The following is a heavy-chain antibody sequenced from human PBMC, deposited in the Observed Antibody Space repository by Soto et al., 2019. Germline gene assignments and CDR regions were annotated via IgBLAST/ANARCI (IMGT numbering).Heavy chain of an antibody. J-gene: IGHJ4*02. CDR2: ISTSGSTI. CDR1: GFTFSTFG. D-gene: IGHD2-15*01. V-gene: IGHV3-48*01. CDR3: ARDQQIVVAGNLPPVLRYFDY. Sequence: DLEESGGGLVQPGGSLRLSCATSGFTFSTFGMNWVRQAPGKGLEWVSYISTSGSTIFYAVSVKGRLTVSRDQDKNSLFLQFNSLRAENPPVYYCARDQQIVVAGNLPPVLRYFDYLDQGSLITVSS.